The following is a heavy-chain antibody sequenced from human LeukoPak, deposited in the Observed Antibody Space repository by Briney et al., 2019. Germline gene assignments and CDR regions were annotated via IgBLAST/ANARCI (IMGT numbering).Heavy chain of an antibody. Sequence: ASVKVSCKASGYTFTSYDINWVRQATGQGLEWMGWMNPNSGNTGYAQKFQGRVTITADKSTSTAYMELSSLRSEDTAVYYCARDFGYDILTGYSDYWGQGTLVTVSS. CDR1: GYTFTSYD. V-gene: IGHV1-8*01. CDR3: ARDFGYDILTGYSDY. D-gene: IGHD3-9*01. CDR2: MNPNSGNT. J-gene: IGHJ4*02.